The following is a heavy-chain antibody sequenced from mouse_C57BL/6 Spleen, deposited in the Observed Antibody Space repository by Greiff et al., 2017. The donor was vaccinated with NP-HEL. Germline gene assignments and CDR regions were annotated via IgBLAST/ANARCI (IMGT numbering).Heavy chain of an antibody. CDR2: IDPSDSYT. D-gene: IGHD1-3*01. CDR1: GYTFTSYW. Sequence: QVQLQQSGAELVMPGASVKLSCKASGYTFTSYWMHWVKQRPGQGLEWIGEIDPSDSYTNYNQKFKGKSTLTVDKSSSTAYMQLSSLTSEDSAVYYCAKVAHWYFDVWGTGTTVTVSS. J-gene: IGHJ1*03. V-gene: IGHV1-69*01. CDR3: AKVAHWYFDV.